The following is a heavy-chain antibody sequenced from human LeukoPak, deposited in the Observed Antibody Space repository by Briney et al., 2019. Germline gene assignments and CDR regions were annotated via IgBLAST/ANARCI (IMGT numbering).Heavy chain of an antibody. J-gene: IGHJ4*02. Sequence: RGSLRLSCAASGFTFSSYGMHWVRQAPGKGLEWVAVIWYDGSNKYYADSVKGRFTISRDNSKNTLYLQMNSLRAEGTAVYYCARDNDSSGYAVTGLDYWGQGTLVTVSS. V-gene: IGHV3-33*01. D-gene: IGHD3-22*01. CDR2: IWYDGSNK. CDR1: GFTFSSYG. CDR3: ARDNDSSGYAVTGLDY.